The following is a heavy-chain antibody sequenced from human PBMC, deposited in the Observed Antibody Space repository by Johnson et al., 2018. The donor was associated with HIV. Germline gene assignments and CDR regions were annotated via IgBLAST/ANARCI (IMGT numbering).Heavy chain of an antibody. Sequence: VQLVESGGGLVQPGGSLRLSCAVSGFTFSDHYMDWVRQAPGKGLEWVGRSRSEANSYTTEYAASVKGRFTISRDESKNSLYLQMNSLKTEDTAVYYCARDYRGALDIWGQGTMVTVSS. CDR1: GFTFSDHY. V-gene: IGHV3-72*01. CDR2: SRSEANSYTT. D-gene: IGHD4-11*01. J-gene: IGHJ3*02. CDR3: ARDYRGALDI.